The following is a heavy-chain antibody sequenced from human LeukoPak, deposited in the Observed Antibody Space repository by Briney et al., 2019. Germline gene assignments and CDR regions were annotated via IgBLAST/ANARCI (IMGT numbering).Heavy chain of an antibody. D-gene: IGHD1-1*01. V-gene: IGHV4-39*01. CDR1: GGSISSSSDY. J-gene: IGHJ4*02. Sequence: SETLSLTCTVSGGSISSSSDYWGWIRQVPGKGLEWIGSIYYHENTYYNSSPKSRVTISVDTSKNQFSLKLNSVTAADTAVYFCARRAYSAAYWKHFDYWGQGTLVTVSS. CDR2: IYYHENT. CDR3: ARRAYSAAYWKHFDY.